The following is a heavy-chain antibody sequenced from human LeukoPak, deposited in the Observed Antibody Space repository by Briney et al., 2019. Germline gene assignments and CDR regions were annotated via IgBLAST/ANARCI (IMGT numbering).Heavy chain of an antibody. Sequence: GGSLRLSCEVSGFTFKNYDMNRVRQAPGKGLEWVSTISGDTRSTNYADSVKGRFTISRDNSKNTLYLQMHSLRAEDTAVYYCARRDVLDGQWLFFDYWGQGTLVTVSS. V-gene: IGHV3-23*01. CDR1: GFTFKNYD. CDR3: ARRDVLDGQWLFFDY. D-gene: IGHD3-22*01. CDR2: ISGDTRST. J-gene: IGHJ4*02.